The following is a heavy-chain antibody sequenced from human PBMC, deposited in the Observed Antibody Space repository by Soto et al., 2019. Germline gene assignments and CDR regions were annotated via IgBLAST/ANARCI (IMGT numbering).Heavy chain of an antibody. J-gene: IGHJ6*03. Sequence: PGGFLRLSCAASGFTFSSYSMNWVRQAPGKGLEWVSSISSSSSYIYYADSVKGRFTISRDNAKNSLYLQMNSLRAEDTAVYYCARGPGEFSAAYYYYYMDVWGKGTTVTVSS. CDR2: ISSSSSYI. CDR1: GFTFSSYS. D-gene: IGHD3-10*01. CDR3: ARGPGEFSAAYYYYYMDV. V-gene: IGHV3-21*01.